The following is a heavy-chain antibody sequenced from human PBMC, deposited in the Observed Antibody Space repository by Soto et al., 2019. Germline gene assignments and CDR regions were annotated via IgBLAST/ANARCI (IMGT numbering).Heavy chain of an antibody. CDR2: FYYNGNS. V-gene: IGHV4-59*08. J-gene: IGHJ1*01. D-gene: IGHD1-26*01. CDR1: GDSISSYY. CDR3: ARHVISGSPRYFQH. Sequence: SETLSLTCTVSGDSISSYYWAWIRQPPGKGLEWIGSFYYNGNSNYNPSLKSRATMSGDTSKNRFSLQLNSATATDTAVYYCARHVISGSPRYFQHWGQGTQVTVSS.